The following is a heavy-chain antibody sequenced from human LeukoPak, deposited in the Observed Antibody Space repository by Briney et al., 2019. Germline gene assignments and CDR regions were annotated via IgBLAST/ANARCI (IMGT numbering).Heavy chain of an antibody. J-gene: IGHJ4*02. CDR2: IFSTGAM. CDR3: ARFSTRFGSGCSEASCYVHY. CDR1: GGSISGHY. V-gene: IGHV4-59*11. D-gene: IGHD2-2*01. Sequence: PSETLSLTCTVSGGSISGHYWTWIRLPPGKRLELVGHIFSTGAMHYNPSLRGRVTLSVDTSKNQFSLTLTSVNVEDTAVYYCARFSTRFGSGCSEASCYVHYWGQGTQVTVSP.